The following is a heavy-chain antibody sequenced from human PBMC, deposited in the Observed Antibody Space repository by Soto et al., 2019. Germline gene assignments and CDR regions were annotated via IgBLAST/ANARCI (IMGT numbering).Heavy chain of an antibody. D-gene: IGHD1-1*01. V-gene: IGHV1-69*12. CDR2: IIPIFGRA. J-gene: IGHJ4*02. CDR3: ARDAFYYDGPTGIYYFDY. Sequence: VQLVQSGAEVKEPGSSVKVSCKASGGTFNNYAISWVRQAPGQGHEWMEGIIPIFGRANYAQKFQGRLTITADESTSTAYMELSSLRSDDTAMFYCARDAFYYDGPTGIYYFDYWGQGTLVTVSS. CDR1: GGTFNNYA.